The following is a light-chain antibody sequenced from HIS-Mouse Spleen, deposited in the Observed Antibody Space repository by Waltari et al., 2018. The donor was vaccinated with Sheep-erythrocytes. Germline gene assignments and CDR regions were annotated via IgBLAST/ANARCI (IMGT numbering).Light chain of an antibody. Sequence: QSALTQPASVSGSPGQSITISCTGTSSDVGGYNYVSWYQQHPGNAPKLMLYDFSNRPSGVSNRFSGSKSGNTASLTISGLQAEDEADYYCSSYTSSSTWVFGGGTKLTVL. CDR2: DFS. J-gene: IGLJ3*02. V-gene: IGLV2-14*03. CDR1: SSDVGGYNY. CDR3: SSYTSSSTWV.